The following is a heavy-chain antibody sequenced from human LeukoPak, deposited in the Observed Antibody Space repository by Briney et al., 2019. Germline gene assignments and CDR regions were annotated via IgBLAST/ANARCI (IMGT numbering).Heavy chain of an antibody. CDR2: ISGSVGRT. CDR3: AKSRGDYNYYYFAMDV. D-gene: IGHD4-17*01. CDR1: GFTFSSYA. V-gene: IGHV3-23*01. J-gene: IGHJ6*02. Sequence: GASLTLSCAASGFTFSSYAMSWVRQAPGGGLEWVSSISGSVGRTYYADSVQGRFTISRDNSKNTLYLQMNSLRAEDTAVYYCAKSRGDYNYYYFAMDVWGQGTTVTVSS.